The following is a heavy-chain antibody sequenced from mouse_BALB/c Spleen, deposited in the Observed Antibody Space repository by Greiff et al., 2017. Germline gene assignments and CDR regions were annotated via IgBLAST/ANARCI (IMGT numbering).Heavy chain of an antibody. Sequence: EVKVIESGGGLVQPGGSLKLSCAASGFDFSRYWMSWVRQAPGKGLEWIGEINPDSSTINYTPSLKDKFIISRDNAKNTLYLQMSKVRSEDTALYYCARTTATGAYWGQGTLVTVSA. CDR3: ARTTATGAY. J-gene: IGHJ3*01. CDR2: INPDSSTI. CDR1: GFDFSRYW. V-gene: IGHV4-1*02. D-gene: IGHD1-2*01.